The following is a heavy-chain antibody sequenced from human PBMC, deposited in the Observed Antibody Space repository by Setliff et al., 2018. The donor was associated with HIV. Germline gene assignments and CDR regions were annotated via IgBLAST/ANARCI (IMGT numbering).Heavy chain of an antibody. CDR2: IYYSGST. CDR3: ASAGPYCGDDCPYNWLTP. V-gene: IGHV4-59*11. Sequence: SETLSLTCTVSGGSISSHYWSWIRQPPGKGLEWIGSIYYSGSTNYNPSLKSRVTMSVDTSKNLFSLTLRSVTAADTAVYYCASAGPYCGDDCPYNWLTPWGQGTLVTVSS. CDR1: GGSISSHY. D-gene: IGHD2-21*02. J-gene: IGHJ5*02.